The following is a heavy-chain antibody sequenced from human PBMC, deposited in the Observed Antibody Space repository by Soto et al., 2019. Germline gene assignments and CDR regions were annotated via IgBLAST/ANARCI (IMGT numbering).Heavy chain of an antibody. CDR3: ARELSYITVYGGAYYFDY. CDR1: GGPISSYY. J-gene: IGHJ4*02. CDR2: IYTSGST. V-gene: IGHV4-4*07. D-gene: IGHD4-17*01. Sequence: PSETLSLTCTVSGGPISSYYWSWIRQPAGKGLEWIGRIYTSGSTNYNPSLKSRVTMSVDTSKNQFSLKLSSVTAADTAVYYCARELSYITVYGGAYYFDYWGQGTLVTVSS.